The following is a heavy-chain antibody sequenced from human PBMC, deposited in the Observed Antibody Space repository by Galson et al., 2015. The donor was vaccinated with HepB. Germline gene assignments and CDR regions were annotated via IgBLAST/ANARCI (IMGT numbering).Heavy chain of an antibody. V-gene: IGHV3-9*01. CDR3: ARDRYDFWSGYYEDYYYYGMDV. Sequence: SLRLSCAASGFTFDDYAMHWVRQAPGKGLEWVSGISWNSGSIGYADSVKGRFTISRDNAKNSLYLQMNSLRAEDTAVYYCARDRYDFWSGYYEDYYYYGMDVWGQGTTVTVSS. J-gene: IGHJ6*02. D-gene: IGHD3-3*01. CDR2: ISWNSGSI. CDR1: GFTFDDYA.